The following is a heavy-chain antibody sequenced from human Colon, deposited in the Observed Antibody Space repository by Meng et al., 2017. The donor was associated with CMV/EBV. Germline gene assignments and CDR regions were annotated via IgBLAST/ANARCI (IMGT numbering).Heavy chain of an antibody. CDR3: ARDLLGDNDYVFDQ. D-gene: IGHD4/OR15-4a*01. V-gene: IGHV3-74*01. CDR1: GFTFTSYW. Sequence: GGSLRLSCSASGFTFTSYWMHWVRQAPGRGLVWVSRIATDGGSTVHADSVRGRFTVSRDNARNALYLQMNSLRDDDTAVYYCARDLLGDNDYVFDQWGQGMMVTVSS. CDR2: IATDGGST. J-gene: IGHJ4*02.